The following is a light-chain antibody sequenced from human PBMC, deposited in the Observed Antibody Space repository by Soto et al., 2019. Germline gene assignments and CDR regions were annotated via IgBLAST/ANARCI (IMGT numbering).Light chain of an antibody. J-gene: IGLJ3*02. CDR3: SSYAGSNNLV. CDR1: SSDVGGYNY. V-gene: IGLV2-8*01. CDR2: EVS. Sequence: QSVLTQPPSASGSPGQSVTISCTGTSSDVGGYNYVSWYQQHPGKAPKLMIYEVSKRPSGVPDRFSGSKSGNTASLTVSGLXXXXXADYYCSSYAGSNNLVFGGGTKL.